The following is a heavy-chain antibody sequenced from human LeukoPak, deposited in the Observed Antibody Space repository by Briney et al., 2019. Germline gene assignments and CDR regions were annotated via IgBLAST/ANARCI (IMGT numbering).Heavy chain of an antibody. CDR1: GFTFSSYG. CDR2: ISYDGSNK. CDR3: AKDMKWFGELLIGDAFEI. D-gene: IGHD3-10*01. J-gene: IGHJ3*02. Sequence: GGSLRLSCAASGFTFSSYGMHWVRQAPGKGLEWVAVISYDGSNKYYADSVKGRFTISRDNSKNTLYLQMNSLRAGDTAVYYCAKDMKWFGELLIGDAFEIWGQGTMVTVSS. V-gene: IGHV3-30*18.